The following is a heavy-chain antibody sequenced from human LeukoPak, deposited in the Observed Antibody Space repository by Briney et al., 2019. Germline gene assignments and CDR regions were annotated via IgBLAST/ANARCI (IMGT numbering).Heavy chain of an antibody. Sequence: GASVKVSCKAFGYTFAGYYIHWVRQAPGQGLEWMGWINPNSGGTNYAQKFQGRVTMTRDTSISTAYMELSRLRSDDTAVYYCARGPYYYGSGNYYFYWGQGTLVTVSS. D-gene: IGHD3-10*01. CDR2: INPNSGGT. J-gene: IGHJ4*02. CDR1: GYTFAGYY. V-gene: IGHV1-2*02. CDR3: ARGPYYYGSGNYYFY.